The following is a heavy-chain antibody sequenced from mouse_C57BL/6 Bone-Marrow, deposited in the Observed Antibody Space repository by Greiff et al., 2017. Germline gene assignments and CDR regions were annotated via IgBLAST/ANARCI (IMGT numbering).Heavy chain of an antibody. J-gene: IGHJ4*01. CDR1: GFNIKDDY. CDR2: IDHENGDT. Sequence: VQLLQPWAALVRPGASAELSCSAAGFNIKDDYMHQGKQRPEQGRAWIGWIDHENGDTAYASKFQGKATITADTSSNTAYLQLSSLTSADTAVSYCSTTTVVDIDYWGQGTSVTVSA. CDR3: STTTVVDIDY. V-gene: IGHV14-4*01. D-gene: IGHD1-1*01.